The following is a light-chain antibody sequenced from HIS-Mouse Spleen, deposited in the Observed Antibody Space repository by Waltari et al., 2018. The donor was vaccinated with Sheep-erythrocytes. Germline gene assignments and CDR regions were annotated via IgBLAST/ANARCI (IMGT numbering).Light chain of an antibody. Sequence: QSALTQPASVSGSPGQSITIHCTGTSSDVGSYNLVSWYQQHPGKAPKLMIYEGSKRPSGVSNRFSGSKSGNTASLTISGLQAEDEADYYCCSYAGSSTFVFGGGTKLTVL. V-gene: IGLV2-23*03. CDR3: CSYAGSSTFV. CDR2: EGS. J-gene: IGLJ2*01. CDR1: SSDVGSYNL.